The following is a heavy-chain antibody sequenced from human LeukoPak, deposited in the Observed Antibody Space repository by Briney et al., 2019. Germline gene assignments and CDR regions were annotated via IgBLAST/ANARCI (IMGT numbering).Heavy chain of an antibody. J-gene: IGHJ6*02. Sequence: ASVKVSSKASGYTFTSYYMHWVRQAPGQGLEWMGIINPSGGSTSYAQKFQGRVTMTRDTSTSTVYMELSSLRSEDTAVYYCARDSLSGWYIYYYYYGMDVWGQGTTVTVSS. CDR1: GYTFTSYY. V-gene: IGHV1-46*01. D-gene: IGHD6-19*01. CDR2: INPSGGST. CDR3: ARDSLSGWYIYYYYYGMDV.